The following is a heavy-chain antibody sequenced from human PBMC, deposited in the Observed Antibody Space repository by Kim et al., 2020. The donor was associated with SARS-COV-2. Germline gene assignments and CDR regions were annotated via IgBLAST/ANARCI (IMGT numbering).Heavy chain of an antibody. CDR1: GFIFSSYV. CDR2: LWFDGTKK. J-gene: IGHJ6*02. CDR3: AKTGTTGTRYYYGMDV. V-gene: IGHV3-33*06. Sequence: GGSLRLSCAASGFIFSSYVMHWVRQAPGKGLEWVAVLWFDGTKKYYADSVKGRFTISRDNSKNTLYLEMNSLRAEDTAVYYCAKTGTTGTRYYYGMDVWGQGTTVTVSS.